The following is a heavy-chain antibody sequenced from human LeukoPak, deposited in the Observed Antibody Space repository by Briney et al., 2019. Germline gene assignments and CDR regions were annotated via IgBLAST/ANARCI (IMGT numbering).Heavy chain of an antibody. V-gene: IGHV1-18*01. CDR3: ASYVRKDLRVYYYDSSGSVDAFDI. D-gene: IGHD3-22*01. Sequence: ASVKVSCKASGYTFSSYGISWVRQAPGQGLEWMGWISAYNGHTNYAQNFQARVNMTTDTSTSTAYMELSSLRSEDTAVYYCASYVRKDLRVYYYDSSGSVDAFDIWGQGTMVTVSS. CDR1: GYTFSSYG. CDR2: ISAYNGHT. J-gene: IGHJ3*02.